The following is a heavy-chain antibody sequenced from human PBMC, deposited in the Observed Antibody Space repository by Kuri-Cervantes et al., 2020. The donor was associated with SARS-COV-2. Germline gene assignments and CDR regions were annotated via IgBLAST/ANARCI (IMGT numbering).Heavy chain of an antibody. D-gene: IGHD2-15*01. V-gene: IGHV1-69*13. J-gene: IGHJ5*02. CDR3: ARELPLGSGGNYNWFDP. CDR2: IIPIFGTA. CDR1: GGTFSSYA. Sequence: SVKVSCKASGGTFSSYAISWVRQAPGQGLEWMGGIIPIFGTANYAQKFQGRVTITADESTSTAYMELRSLRSDDTAVYYCARELPLGSGGNYNWFDPWGQGTLVTVSS.